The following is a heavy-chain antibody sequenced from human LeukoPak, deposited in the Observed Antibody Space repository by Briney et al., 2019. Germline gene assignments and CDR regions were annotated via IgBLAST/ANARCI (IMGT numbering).Heavy chain of an antibody. D-gene: IGHD3-10*01. Sequence: GGSLRLSCEASGFTFSAYFMHWVRQAPGKGLEWVAVIASDGSHTFYVGSVKGRFTISRDNSKNTLYLQMNSLRAEDTAVYFCARERQDTIVHSGAFDIWGQGTKVNVSS. V-gene: IGHV3-30-3*01. J-gene: IGHJ3*02. CDR3: ARERQDTIVHSGAFDI. CDR1: GFTFSAYF. CDR2: IASDGSHT.